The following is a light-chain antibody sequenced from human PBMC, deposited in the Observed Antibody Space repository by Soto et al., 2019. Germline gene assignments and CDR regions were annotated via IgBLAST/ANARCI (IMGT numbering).Light chain of an antibody. CDR3: QQAYSTPWT. J-gene: IGKJ1*01. CDR2: AAS. CDR1: QTISNY. V-gene: IGKV1-39*01. Sequence: IQLTQSPSSLSASVGDRVTITCRARQTISNYLTWYQQKPGKPPKLLIYAASSLHNGVPSRFSGSGSGTDFTLTITTLQAEDFATYYCQQAYSTPWTFGPGTTVEV.